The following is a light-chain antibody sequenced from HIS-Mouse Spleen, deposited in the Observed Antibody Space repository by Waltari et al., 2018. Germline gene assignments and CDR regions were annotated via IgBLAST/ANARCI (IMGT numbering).Light chain of an antibody. CDR2: DVS. Sequence: QSALTQPASVSGSPGQSITISCTGTSSDVGGYNYVLWYQQHPGKAPKLMIYDVSNRPSGVSNRFSGSKSGNTASLTISGLQAEDEADYYCSSYTSSSTEVFGGGTKLTVL. J-gene: IGLJ2*01. V-gene: IGLV2-14*03. CDR3: SSYTSSSTEV. CDR1: SSDVGGYNY.